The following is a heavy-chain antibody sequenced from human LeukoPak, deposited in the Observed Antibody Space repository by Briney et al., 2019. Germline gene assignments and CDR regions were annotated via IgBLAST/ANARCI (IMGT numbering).Heavy chain of an antibody. J-gene: IGHJ4*02. Sequence: GGSLRLSCAASGFTFSSYAMSWVRQAPGKGLEWVSLISWDGGSTYYADSAKGRFTISRDNSKNSLYLQMNSLRTEDTALYYCAYSGSYYGMNFDYWGQGTLVTVSS. D-gene: IGHD1-26*01. CDR1: GFTFSSYA. CDR3: AYSGSYYGMNFDY. V-gene: IGHV3-43*02. CDR2: ISWDGGST.